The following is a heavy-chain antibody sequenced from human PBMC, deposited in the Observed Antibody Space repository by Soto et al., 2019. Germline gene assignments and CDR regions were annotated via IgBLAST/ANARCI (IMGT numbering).Heavy chain of an antibody. V-gene: IGHV3-21*01. CDR2: ISSSSSYI. CDR1: GFTFSSYS. D-gene: IGHD6-13*01. CDR3: ARDGPRAAAGISNWFDP. Sequence: GGSLRLSCAASGFTFSSYSMNWFRQAPGKGLEWVSSISSSSSYIYYADSVKGRFTISRDNAKNSLYLQMNSLRAEDTAVYYCARDGPRAAAGISNWFDPWGQGTLVTVSS. J-gene: IGHJ5*02.